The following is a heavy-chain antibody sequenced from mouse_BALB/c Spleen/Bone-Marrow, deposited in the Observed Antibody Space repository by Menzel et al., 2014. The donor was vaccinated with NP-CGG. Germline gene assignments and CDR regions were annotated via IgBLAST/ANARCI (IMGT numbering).Heavy chain of an antibody. CDR1: GFTFSDFY. J-gene: IGHJ3*01. CDR2: IRNKAKTYTT. Sequence: EVKVVESGGGLVQPGDSLRLSCATSGFTFSDFYMDWARQPPGKRLEWIAAIRNKAKTYTTEYRASGKGRFTVSSDTSQSILYLQMSALRAMNTAIYYGAREVEYGNYFVNWGQGTLVPVSA. V-gene: IGHV7-1*02. D-gene: IGHD2-10*02. CDR3: AREVEYGNYFVN.